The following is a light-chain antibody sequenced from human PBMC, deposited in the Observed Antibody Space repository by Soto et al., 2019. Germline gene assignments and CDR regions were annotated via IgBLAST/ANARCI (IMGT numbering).Light chain of an antibody. Sequence: AIRITQSPSSPSASTGDRVTITCRASQGISSYLAWYQQKPGKAPKLLIYAASTLQSGVPSRFSGSGSGTDFTLTISCLQSEDFATYYCQQYYSYPRTFGQGTKVDIK. CDR1: QGISSY. V-gene: IGKV1-8*01. CDR3: QQYYSYPRT. CDR2: AAS. J-gene: IGKJ1*01.